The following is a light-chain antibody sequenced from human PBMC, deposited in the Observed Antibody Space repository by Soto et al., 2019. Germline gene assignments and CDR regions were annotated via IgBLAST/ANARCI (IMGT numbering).Light chain of an antibody. V-gene: IGKV1-8*01. Sequence: AIRMTQSPSSFSASTGDRVTITCRASQGISSYLAWYQQKPGKAPKLLIYAASTLQSGVPSRFSDSGSGTDFTLTISCLQSEDFATYYCQQYYSYPPTTFGQGTKVEIK. CDR3: QQYYSYPPTT. CDR1: QGISSY. CDR2: AAS. J-gene: IGKJ1*01.